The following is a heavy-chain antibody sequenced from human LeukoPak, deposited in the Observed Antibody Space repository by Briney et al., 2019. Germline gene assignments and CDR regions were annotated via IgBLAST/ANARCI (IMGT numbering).Heavy chain of an antibody. CDR3: AKRLTSLYSFDY. Sequence: GGSLRLSCAASGFTFGSYAMSWVCQAPGKGLEWVSAISGSDSSTYYADSVKGRFTISRDNSKSTLYLQMNSLRAEDTAIYYCAKRLTSLYSFDYWGQGTLVTVSS. D-gene: IGHD2-2*01. V-gene: IGHV3-23*01. CDR2: ISGSDSST. J-gene: IGHJ4*02. CDR1: GFTFGSYA.